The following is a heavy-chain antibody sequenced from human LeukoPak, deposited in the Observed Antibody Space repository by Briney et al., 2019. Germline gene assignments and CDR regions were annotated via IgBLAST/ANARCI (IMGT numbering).Heavy chain of an antibody. CDR3: AKDPRGGFGELSWGIDY. V-gene: IGHV3-30*18. D-gene: IGHD3-10*01. J-gene: IGHJ4*02. Sequence: GGSLRLSCAASGFTFSSYAMSWVRQAPGKGLEWVALISYDGSNKYYTDSVKGRFTISRDNSKNTLYLQMNSLRADDTAVYYCAKDPRGGFGELSWGIDYWGQGTLVTVSS. CDR1: GFTFSSYA. CDR2: ISYDGSNK.